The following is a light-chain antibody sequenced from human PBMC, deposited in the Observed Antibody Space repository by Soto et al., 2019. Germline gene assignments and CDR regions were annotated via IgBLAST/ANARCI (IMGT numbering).Light chain of an antibody. J-gene: IGKJ3*01. CDR3: QQYVTPPFT. CDR1: ESVNRVY. Sequence: EIVLAQSPDTLSLSPGERATLSCRASESVNRVYLAWYQHKPGQAPRLLIFGASERATGIPDRFSGSGSGTNLALTSSRLEPEDFAVYFFQQYVTPPFTFGPGTKVDI. CDR2: GAS. V-gene: IGKV3-20*01.